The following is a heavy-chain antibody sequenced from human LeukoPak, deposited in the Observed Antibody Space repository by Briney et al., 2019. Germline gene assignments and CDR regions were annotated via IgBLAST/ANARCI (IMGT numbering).Heavy chain of an antibody. CDR3: GIWGGPYGSGSYFVDI. Sequence: ASVKVSCKASGYTFTGYYMHWVRQAPGQGLEWMGRINPKSGGTNYAHKFYGMVTMTRDTVISSAYMELSRLRSDDTAGYYCGIWGGPYGSGSYFVDIWGQGTMVTVSS. CDR2: INPKSGGT. J-gene: IGHJ3*02. CDR1: GYTFTGYY. D-gene: IGHD3-10*01. V-gene: IGHV1-2*06.